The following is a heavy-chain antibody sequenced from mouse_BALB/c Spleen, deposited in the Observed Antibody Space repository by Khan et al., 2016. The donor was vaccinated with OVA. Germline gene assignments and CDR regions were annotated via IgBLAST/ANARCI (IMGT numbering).Heavy chain of an antibody. Sequence: EVQLQESGPGLVKPSQSLSLTCTVTGYSITSDYAWNWIRQFPGNKLEWMGYINYSGSANYNPALKSRISINRDTSKNQFFLQLNSVTTADSATYYCARDGSRYNYAMDYWGQGTSVTVSS. CDR1: GYSITSDYA. CDR3: ARDGSRYNYAMDY. D-gene: IGHD2-3*01. CDR2: INYSGSA. V-gene: IGHV3-2*02. J-gene: IGHJ4*01.